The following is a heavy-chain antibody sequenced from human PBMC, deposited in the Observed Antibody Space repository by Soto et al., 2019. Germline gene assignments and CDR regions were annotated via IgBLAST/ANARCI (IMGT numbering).Heavy chain of an antibody. D-gene: IGHD3-10*01. V-gene: IGHV1-3*01. CDR1: GYTFTSYA. J-gene: IGHJ3*02. Sequence: ASVKVSCKASGYTFTSYAMHWVRQAPGQRLEWMGWINAGNGNTKYSQKFQGRVTTTRDTPASTAYMELSSLRSEDTAVYYCARPSGWFGADYAFDIWGQGTMVTVSS. CDR2: INAGNGNT. CDR3: ARPSGWFGADYAFDI.